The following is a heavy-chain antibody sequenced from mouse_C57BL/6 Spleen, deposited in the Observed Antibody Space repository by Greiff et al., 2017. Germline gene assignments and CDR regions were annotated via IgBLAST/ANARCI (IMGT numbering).Heavy chain of an antibody. J-gene: IGHJ3*01. CDR2: IYPGDGDT. D-gene: IGHD1-1*01. CDR3: ARNYYGRPFAY. Sequence: QVQLKQSGAELVKPGASVKISCKASGYAFSSYWMNWVKQRPGKGLEWIGQIYPGDGDTNYNGKFKGKATLTADKSSSTAYMQLSSLTSEDSAVYFCARNYYGRPFAYWGQGTLVTVSA. CDR1: GYAFSSYW. V-gene: IGHV1-80*01.